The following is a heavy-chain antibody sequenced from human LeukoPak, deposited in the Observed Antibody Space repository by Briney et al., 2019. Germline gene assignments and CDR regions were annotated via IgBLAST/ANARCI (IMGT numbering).Heavy chain of an antibody. CDR1: GFTFSSYG. D-gene: IGHD6-13*01. J-gene: IGHJ3*02. V-gene: IGHV3-30*03. CDR3: ARDRLGGSSWYEGQQHDAFDI. Sequence: GRSLRLSCAASGFTFSSYGMHWVRQAPGKGLEWVAVISYDGSNKYYADSVKGRFTISRDNSKNTLYLQMNSLRAEDTAVYYCARDRLGGSSWYEGQQHDAFDIWGQGTMVTVSS. CDR2: ISYDGSNK.